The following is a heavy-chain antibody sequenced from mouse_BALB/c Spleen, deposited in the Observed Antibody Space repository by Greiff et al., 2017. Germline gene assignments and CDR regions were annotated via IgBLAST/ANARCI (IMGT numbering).Heavy chain of an antibody. D-gene: IGHD2-1*01. CDR3: ARGNYGNYPWFAY. Sequence: EVQLQESGAELVKPGASVKLSCTASGFNIKDTYMHWVKQRPEQGLEWIGRIDPANGNTKYDPKFQGKATITADTSSNTAYLQLSSLTSEDTAVYYCARGNYGNYPWFAYWGQGTLVTVSA. J-gene: IGHJ3*01. CDR2: IDPANGNT. V-gene: IGHV14-3*02. CDR1: GFNIKDTY.